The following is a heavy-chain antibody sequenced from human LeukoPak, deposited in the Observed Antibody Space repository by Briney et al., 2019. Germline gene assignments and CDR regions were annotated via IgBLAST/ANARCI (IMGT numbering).Heavy chain of an antibody. CDR3: ARDEGITKPFVD. D-gene: IGHD1-14*01. Sequence: ASVTVSCTASGYTFTSSAMNWVRQAPGQGLEFMGWINTNTGNPTYAQGFAGRFVFSLDTSVSTAYLQISSLKAEDTAVYYCARDEGITKPFVDWGQGTLVTISS. CDR2: INTNTGNP. J-gene: IGHJ4*02. CDR1: GYTFTSSA. V-gene: IGHV7-4-1*02.